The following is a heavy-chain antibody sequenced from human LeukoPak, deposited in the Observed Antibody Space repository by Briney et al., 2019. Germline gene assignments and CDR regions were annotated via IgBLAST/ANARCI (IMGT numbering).Heavy chain of an antibody. J-gene: IGHJ1*01. Sequence: SETLSLTCAVSGGSISSRNWWSWVRQPAGKGLEWIGEIYHSGSTNYNPSLKSRVTISVDKSKNQFSLNVSSVTAADTAVYYCARAEVVGAHLRSGYFQHWGQGTLVIVSS. V-gene: IGHV4-4*02. D-gene: IGHD1-26*01. CDR2: IYHSGST. CDR1: GGSISSRNW. CDR3: ARAEVVGAHLRSGYFQH.